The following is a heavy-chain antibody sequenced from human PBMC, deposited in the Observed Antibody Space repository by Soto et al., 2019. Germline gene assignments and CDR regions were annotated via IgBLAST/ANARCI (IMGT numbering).Heavy chain of an antibody. V-gene: IGHV4-59*01. CDR1: GASITTYY. Sequence: QVQLQESGPGLVKPSETLSLTCSVSGASITTYYWSWIRQPPGKGLEWIGSISYSGSTKNNPSLESRVMISLDTSKNQFSLRLTSVTAADTALYYCARDWDSSGLFDPWGQGALVTVSS. J-gene: IGHJ5*02. CDR3: ARDWDSSGLFDP. D-gene: IGHD3-10*01. CDR2: ISYSGST.